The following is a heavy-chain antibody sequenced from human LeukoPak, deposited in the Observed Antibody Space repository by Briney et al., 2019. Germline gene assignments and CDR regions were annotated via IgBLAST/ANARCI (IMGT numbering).Heavy chain of an antibody. J-gene: IGHJ4*02. Sequence: ASVKVSCKASGYTFTTYGINWVRQAPGQGLEWMGWISAYNGNTNYAQKLQGRVTMTTDTSTSTAYMELRSLRSDDTAVYYCARAGISYSGSYSSLDYWGQGTLVTVSS. CDR3: ARAGISYSGSYSSLDY. D-gene: IGHD1-26*01. CDR1: GYTFTTYG. V-gene: IGHV1-18*01. CDR2: ISAYNGNT.